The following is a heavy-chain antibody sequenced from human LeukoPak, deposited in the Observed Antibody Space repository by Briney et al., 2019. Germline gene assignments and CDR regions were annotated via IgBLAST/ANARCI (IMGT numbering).Heavy chain of an antibody. V-gene: IGHV4-61*02. J-gene: IGHJ4*02. CDR1: GGSISSGSYY. CDR3: ARDAGYGGNLDY. D-gene: IGHD4-23*01. Sequence: SQTLSLTCTVSGGSISSGSYYWSWIRQPAGKGLEWIGRIYTSGSTNYNPSLKSRVTISVDTSKNQFSLKLSSVTAADTAVYYCARDAGYGGNLDYWGQGTLVTVSS. CDR2: IYTSGST.